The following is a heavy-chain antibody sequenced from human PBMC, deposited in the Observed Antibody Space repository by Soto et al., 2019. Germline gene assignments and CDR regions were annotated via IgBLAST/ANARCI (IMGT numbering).Heavy chain of an antibody. D-gene: IGHD3-22*01. J-gene: IGHJ6*02. V-gene: IGHV4-4*02. CDR2: IYHSGST. CDR1: GGSISSSNW. Sequence: SETLSLTCAVSGGSISSSNWWSWVRQPPGKGLEWIGEIYHSGSTNYNPSLKSRVTISVDKSKNQFSLKLSSVTAADTAVYYCARAWGDSSGYYDYYYYYGMDVWGQGTTVTVSS. CDR3: ARAWGDSSGYYDYYYYYGMDV.